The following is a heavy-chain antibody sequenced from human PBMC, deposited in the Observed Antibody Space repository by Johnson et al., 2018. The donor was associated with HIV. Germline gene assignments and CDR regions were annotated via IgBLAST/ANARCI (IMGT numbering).Heavy chain of an antibody. V-gene: IGHV3-53*01. CDR3: AREREDYGGNHDAVDI. CDR2: IYSGGNT. Sequence: VQLVESGGGFIQPGGSLRLSCAASGFSVSRHYMSWVRQAPGKGLEWVSIIYSGGNTYYADSVKGRFTISSDSSKNTLYLRMNSLRAEDTALYYGAREREDYGGNHDAVDIWGQGTMVTVSA. D-gene: IGHD4-23*01. J-gene: IGHJ3*02. CDR1: GFSVSRHY.